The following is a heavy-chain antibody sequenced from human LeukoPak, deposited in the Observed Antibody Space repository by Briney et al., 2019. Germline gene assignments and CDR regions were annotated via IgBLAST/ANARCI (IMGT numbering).Heavy chain of an antibody. V-gene: IGHV3-23*01. CDR3: AKDRYAFWSTYSSNPFDY. D-gene: IGHD3-3*01. CDR1: KFTFSSYA. J-gene: IGHJ4*02. Sequence: PGGSLRLSCAASKFTFSSYAMNWVRQASGKGLEWVSGICGSGGSTYYADSVKGRFTISRDNSKNTLYLQMNSLRAEDTAVYYCAKDRYAFWSTYSSNPFDYWGQGTLVTVSS. CDR2: ICGSGGST.